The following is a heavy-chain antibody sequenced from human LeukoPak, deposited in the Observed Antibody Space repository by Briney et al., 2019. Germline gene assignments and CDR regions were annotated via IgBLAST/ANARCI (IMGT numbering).Heavy chain of an antibody. CDR3: ARERVGSSYYMDV. V-gene: IGHV4-61*02. CDR2: ISSSGST. Sequence: SETLSLTCTVSGDSISSGDYYWSWIRQPAGKGLEWIGRISSSGSTNYNPSLKSRVTISVDTSKNQFSLKLSSVTAADTAVYYCARERVGSSYYMDVWGKGTTVTISS. CDR1: GDSISSGDYY. J-gene: IGHJ6*03.